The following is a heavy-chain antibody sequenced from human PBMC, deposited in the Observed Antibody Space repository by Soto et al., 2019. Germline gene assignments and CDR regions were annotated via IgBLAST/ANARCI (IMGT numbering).Heavy chain of an antibody. CDR2: INNSGNII. J-gene: IGHJ6*02. V-gene: IGHV3-11*01. CDR1: GFIFSDYY. Sequence: GGSLSLSCAASGFIFSDYYMNWIRQAPGKGLEWVSDINNSGNIISYANSVKGRFTISRDNAKNSLHLQMNILRAEDTAVYYCVVGMNVWGQGTTVTVSS. CDR3: VVGMNV.